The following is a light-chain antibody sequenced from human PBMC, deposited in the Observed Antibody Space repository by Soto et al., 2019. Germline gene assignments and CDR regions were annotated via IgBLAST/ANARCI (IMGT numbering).Light chain of an antibody. CDR1: QTVNSIY. Sequence: EIVLTQSPGTLSLYRGERATLSCRASQTVNSIYFAWYQRKPGQAPRLLIYGASNRATGIPDWFSGSGSGTDFTRTISRLEAEDFGVDYCQQYDTSARTFGQGNKVEIK. CDR2: GAS. V-gene: IGKV3-20*01. CDR3: QQYDTSART. J-gene: IGKJ1*01.